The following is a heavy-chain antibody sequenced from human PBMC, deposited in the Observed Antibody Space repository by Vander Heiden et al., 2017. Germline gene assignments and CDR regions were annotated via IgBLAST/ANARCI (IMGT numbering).Heavy chain of an antibody. D-gene: IGHD3-22*01. CDR3: ARGPLYYYDSSGYYYYYGMDV. J-gene: IGHJ6*02. CDR1: GYSISRCYY. Sequence: QVQLQESGPGLVKPSETLSLTCAVSGYSISRCYYWGWIRQPPGKGLEWIGRIYHSGSTYYNPSLKSRVTISVDTSKNQFSLKLSSVTAADTAVYYCARGPLYYYDSSGYYYYYGMDVWGQGTTVTVSS. V-gene: IGHV4-38-2*01. CDR2: IYHSGST.